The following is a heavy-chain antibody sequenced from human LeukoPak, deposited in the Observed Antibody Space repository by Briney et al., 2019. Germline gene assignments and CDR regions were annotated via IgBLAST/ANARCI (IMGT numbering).Heavy chain of an antibody. V-gene: IGHV4-39*07. J-gene: IGHJ6*02. Sequence: TSETLPLTCTVSGGSIRSSYYYWSWIRQPPGKGLEWIGEINHSGSTNYNPSLKSRVTISVDTSKNQFSLKLSSVTAADTAVYYCARTRSSGWPYYYYYGMDVWGQGTTVTVSS. CDR1: GGSIRSSYYY. D-gene: IGHD6-19*01. CDR3: ARTRSSGWPYYYYYGMDV. CDR2: INHSGST.